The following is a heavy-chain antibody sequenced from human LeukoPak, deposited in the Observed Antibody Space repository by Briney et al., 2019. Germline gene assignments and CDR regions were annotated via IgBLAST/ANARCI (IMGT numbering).Heavy chain of an antibody. CDR2: ISSSGSII. D-gene: IGHD3-3*01. V-gene: IGHV3-11*04. CDR3: ARDLKDFWSGYAHYFDY. Sequence: GGSLRLSCAASGFTFSYAWMSWVRQAPGKGLEWVSYISSSGSIIYYADSVKGRFTISRDNAKNSLYLQMNSLRAEDTAVYYCARDLKDFWSGYAHYFDYWGQGTLVTVSS. J-gene: IGHJ4*02. CDR1: GFTFSYAW.